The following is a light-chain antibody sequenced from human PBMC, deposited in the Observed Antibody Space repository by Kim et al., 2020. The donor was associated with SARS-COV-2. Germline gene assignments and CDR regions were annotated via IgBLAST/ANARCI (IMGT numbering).Light chain of an antibody. J-gene: IGKJ1*01. Sequence: DIQMTQSPSTLSASVGDRVTITCRASPSIDTWLAWYQQKPGKAPKLLIYDASSLESGVPSRFSGSGSAAEFTLTITSLQPDDFATYFCQQYKTYPWTSGQGTKLEIK. CDR1: PSIDTW. V-gene: IGKV1-5*01. CDR3: QQYKTYPWT. CDR2: DAS.